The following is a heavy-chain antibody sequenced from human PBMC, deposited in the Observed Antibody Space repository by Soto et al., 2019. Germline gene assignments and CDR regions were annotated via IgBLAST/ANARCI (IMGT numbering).Heavy chain of an antibody. CDR2: TRNKANSYTT. J-gene: IGHJ2*01. CDR3: ARNNGLNRYFDL. V-gene: IGHV3-72*01. D-gene: IGHD1-20*01. CDR1: EFTLSDHY. Sequence: PGVTLRLSCAAAEFTLSDHYMDWVRQAPGKGLEWIGRTRNKANSYTTEYAASVKGRFTISRDDSKDSLYLQMSSLKTEDTAVYYCARNNGLNRYFDLWGRGTLVTVSS.